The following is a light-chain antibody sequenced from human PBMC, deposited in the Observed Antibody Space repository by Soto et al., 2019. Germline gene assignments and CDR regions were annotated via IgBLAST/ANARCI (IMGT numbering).Light chain of an antibody. V-gene: IGKV3-20*01. Sequence: EIVLTQSPGTLSLSPGDRATLSCRASQGATSNYLAWYQQKPGQPPRLLIYGASSRATGIPDRFSGSGSGTDFTLTISRLEPEDFAVYYCQQYGGSPLYTFGQGTKLEIK. CDR1: QGATSNY. CDR2: GAS. CDR3: QQYGGSPLYT. J-gene: IGKJ2*01.